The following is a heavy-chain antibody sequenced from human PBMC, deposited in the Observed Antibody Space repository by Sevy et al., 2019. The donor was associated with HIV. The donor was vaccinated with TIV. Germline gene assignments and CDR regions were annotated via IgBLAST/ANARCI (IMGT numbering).Heavy chain of an antibody. CDR2: IKYDGSEI. V-gene: IGHV3-7*01. D-gene: IGHD2-2*01. CDR3: VRAIVIEGSF. J-gene: IGHJ4*02. Sequence: GGSLRLSCAASGFNINTYWMNWVRQAPGKGLEWVANIKYDGSEIYYVHSVRGRFTISKDNARNLVYLQMNSLRAEDTALYYCVRAIVIEGSFWGQGTLVTVSS. CDR1: GFNINTYW.